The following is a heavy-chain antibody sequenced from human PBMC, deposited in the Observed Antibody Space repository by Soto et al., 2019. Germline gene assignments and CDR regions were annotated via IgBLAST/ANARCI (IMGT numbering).Heavy chain of an antibody. Sequence: PSETLSLTCTVSGGSISSSSYYWGWIRQPPGKGLEWIGSIYYSGSTYYNPSLKSRVTISVDTSKNQFSLKLSSVTAADTAVYYCARHWENIVATKIDYWGQGTLVTVSS. CDR2: IYYSGST. V-gene: IGHV4-39*01. CDR1: GGSISSSSYY. J-gene: IGHJ4*02. D-gene: IGHD5-12*01. CDR3: ARHWENIVATKIDY.